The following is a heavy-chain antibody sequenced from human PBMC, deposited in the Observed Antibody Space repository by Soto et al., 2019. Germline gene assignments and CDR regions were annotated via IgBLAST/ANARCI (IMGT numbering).Heavy chain of an antibody. Sequence: GESLKISCQGSGYSFANYWIAWVRQMPGKGLEWVGVIYPGDSDTRYSPSFRGQVTISADKSISHVYLQWSSLKASDTAMYYCARNRLRQYYYGMDVWGQGTTVTVSS. CDR3: ARNRLRQYYYGMDV. J-gene: IGHJ6*02. V-gene: IGHV5-51*01. CDR2: IYPGDSDT. CDR1: GYSFANYW. D-gene: IGHD3-10*01.